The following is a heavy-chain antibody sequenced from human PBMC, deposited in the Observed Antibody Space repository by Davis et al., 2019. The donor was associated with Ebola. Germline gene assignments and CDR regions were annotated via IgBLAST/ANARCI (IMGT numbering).Heavy chain of an antibody. D-gene: IGHD1-26*01. CDR2: PSSSYT. J-gene: IGHJ4*02. CDR3: ARHLGATRNFDY. V-gene: IGHV3-21*01. CDR1: RFVFSPYN. Sequence: GESLKISCVGSRFVFSPYNMNWVRQAPGKGLEWVASPSSSYTFYADSVKGRFTISRDNAKNLLYLQMNSLRADDTAVYYCARHLGATRNFDYWGKGTLVTVSS.